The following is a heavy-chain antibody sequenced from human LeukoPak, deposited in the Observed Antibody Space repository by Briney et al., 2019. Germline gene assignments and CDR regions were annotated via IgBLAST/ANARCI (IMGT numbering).Heavy chain of an antibody. CDR3: AGHHPRNTVDF. CDR2: ISDIGSI. Sequence: SETLSLTCTVSGGSISSYYWRWVRQPPGKGLEWIAYISDIGSINYNPSLKSQVTISLDTSKNQFSLKLSSVTAADTAVYYCAGHHPRNTVDFWGQGTLVTVSS. J-gene: IGHJ4*02. V-gene: IGHV4-59*08. CDR1: GGSISSYY. D-gene: IGHD2/OR15-2a*01.